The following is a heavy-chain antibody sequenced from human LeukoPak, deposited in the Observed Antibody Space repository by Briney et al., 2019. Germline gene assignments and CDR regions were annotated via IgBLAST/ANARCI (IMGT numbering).Heavy chain of an antibody. CDR2: INSSSSYI. J-gene: IGHJ4*02. Sequence: PAGSLRLSCAASGFTFSSYSMNWVRQAPGKGLEWVSSINSSSSYIYYADSVKGRFTISRDNAKNSLYLQMNSLRAEDTALYYCASVDYYGSGNYYNDVDYWGQGTLVTVSS. CDR1: GFTFSSYS. V-gene: IGHV3-21*01. CDR3: ASVDYYGSGNYYNDVDY. D-gene: IGHD3-10*01.